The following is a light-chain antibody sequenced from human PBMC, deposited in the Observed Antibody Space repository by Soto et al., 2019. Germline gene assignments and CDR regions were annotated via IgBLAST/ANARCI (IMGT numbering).Light chain of an antibody. CDR3: SSYSGTNSHYV. CDR1: SSDVGGYNY. CDR2: EVS. Sequence: LTQPPSASGSFGQSVTISCTGTSSDVGGYNYVSWYQQHPGKAPKLMIYEVSERPSGVPDRFSGSKSGNTASLTVSGLQADDEADYYCSSYSGTNSHYVFGTGTKVTVL. J-gene: IGLJ1*01. V-gene: IGLV2-8*01.